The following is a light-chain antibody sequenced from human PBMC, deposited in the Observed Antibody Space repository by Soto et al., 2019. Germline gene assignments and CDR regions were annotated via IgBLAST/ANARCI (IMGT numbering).Light chain of an antibody. J-gene: IGKJ1*01. CDR1: QISNW. Sequence: DIQMSQSPSTLPSSVGDRVTIPCRARQISNWLALYQQKPGTAPKLLIYHASTLESGVPSRFSGSGSGTEFTLTISSLQPDDFATYYCQQYNSYSFGQGAKVDIK. V-gene: IGKV1-5*01. CDR3: QQYNSYS. CDR2: HAS.